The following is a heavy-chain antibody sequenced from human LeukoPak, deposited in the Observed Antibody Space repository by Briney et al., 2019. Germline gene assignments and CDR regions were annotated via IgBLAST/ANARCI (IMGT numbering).Heavy chain of an antibody. Sequence: SQTLSLTCTVSGGSISSGSYYWGWIRQPPGKGLEWIGSIYYSGSTYYNPSLKSRVTISVDTSKNQFSLKLSSVTAADTAVCYCASPPGGYWYFDLWGRGTLVTVSS. D-gene: IGHD1-26*01. CDR1: GGSISSGSYY. CDR3: ASPPGGYWYFDL. CDR2: IYYSGST. V-gene: IGHV4-39*01. J-gene: IGHJ2*01.